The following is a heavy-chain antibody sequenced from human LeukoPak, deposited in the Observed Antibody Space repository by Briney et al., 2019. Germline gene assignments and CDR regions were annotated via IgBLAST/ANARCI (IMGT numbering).Heavy chain of an antibody. CDR3: AKAYYYDSSGYYSLYYYYYYGMDV. V-gene: IGHV3-23*01. J-gene: IGHJ6*02. Sequence: GGSLRLSCAASGFTFSSYAMSWVRQAPGKGLEWVSAISGSGGSTYYADSVKGRFTISRDNSKNTLYLQMNSLRAEDTAVYYCAKAYYYDSSGYYSLYYYYYYGMDVWGQGTTVTVSS. D-gene: IGHD3-22*01. CDR2: ISGSGGST. CDR1: GFTFSSYA.